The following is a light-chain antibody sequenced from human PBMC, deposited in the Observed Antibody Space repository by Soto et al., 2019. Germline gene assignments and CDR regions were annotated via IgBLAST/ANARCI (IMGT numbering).Light chain of an antibody. Sequence: EIVLTQYPGTLSLSPGERATLSCRASQSVSSNLAWYQQKPGQAPRLLIYGASTRATGIPARFSGSGSGAEFTLTISSLQSEDFALYYCQQYNQWPRTFGQGTKVDIK. J-gene: IGKJ1*01. CDR3: QQYNQWPRT. V-gene: IGKV3-15*01. CDR1: QSVSSN. CDR2: GAS.